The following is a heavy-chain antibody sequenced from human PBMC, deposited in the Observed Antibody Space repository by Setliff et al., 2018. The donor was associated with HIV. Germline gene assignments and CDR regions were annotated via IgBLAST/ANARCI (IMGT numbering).Heavy chain of an antibody. CDR1: GYNLTSYY. CDR2: IHPSGGST. Sequence: AAVKVSCKASGYNLTSYYIHWVRQAPGQGLEWMGVIHPSGGSTSYAQSFQDRVTMTRETSTRTVYMELSSLRSEDTAVYYCARVRYCSGGSCYGGEYLFDPWGQGTLVTVSS. CDR3: ARVRYCSGGSCYGGEYLFDP. J-gene: IGHJ5*02. V-gene: IGHV1-46*01. D-gene: IGHD2-15*01.